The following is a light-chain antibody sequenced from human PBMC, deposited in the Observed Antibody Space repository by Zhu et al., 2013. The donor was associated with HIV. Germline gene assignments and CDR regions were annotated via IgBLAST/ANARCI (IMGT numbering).Light chain of an antibody. CDR3: QKYNSAPPYT. CDR1: QGINTH. J-gene: IGKJ2*01. CDR2: AAS. Sequence: DIQMTQSPSLLSASVEDTVKITCRASQGINTHLAWYQQKPGKVPKLLMYAASTLQSGVPSRFSGSQSGTQFTLTISSLQPEDVATYYCQKYNSAPPYTFGQGTKLEIK. V-gene: IGKV1-27*01.